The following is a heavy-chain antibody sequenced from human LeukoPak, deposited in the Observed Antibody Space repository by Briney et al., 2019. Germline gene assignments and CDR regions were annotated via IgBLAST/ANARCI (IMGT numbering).Heavy chain of an antibody. J-gene: IGHJ4*02. D-gene: IGHD5-12*01. CDR3: ARGETRGYSGYDFLY. CDR1: GYTFTNYG. Sequence: ASVKVSCKASGYTFTNYGISWVRQAPGQGLEWMGWISAYNGNTNYAQKFQGLVTMTRDTSTSTAYMELRSLRSDDTAVYYCARGETRGYSGYDFLYWGQGTLVTVSS. CDR2: ISAYNGNT. V-gene: IGHV1-18*01.